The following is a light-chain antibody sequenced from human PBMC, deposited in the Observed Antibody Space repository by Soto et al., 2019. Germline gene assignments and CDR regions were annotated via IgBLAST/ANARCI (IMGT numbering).Light chain of an antibody. J-gene: IGKJ1*01. V-gene: IGKV1-16*02. CDR3: QQYKIYPWT. CDR1: DVIDTS. Sequence: DIQMTQSPSSLSASVGDRVTITCRASDVIDTSLSWFQQKPGKAPETLIFAASSLQFGVPSKFSGTGSGTNFTLTISSLQSEDFATDYCQQYKIYPWTFCQGTKVDIK. CDR2: AAS.